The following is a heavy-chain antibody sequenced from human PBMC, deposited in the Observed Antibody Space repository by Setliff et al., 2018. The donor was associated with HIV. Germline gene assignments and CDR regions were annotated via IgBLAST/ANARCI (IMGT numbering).Heavy chain of an antibody. J-gene: IGHJ4*01. CDR1: DDSVSTFY. CDR2: IHHTGST. Sequence: PSETLSLTCTVSDDSVSTFYWNWIRQPPGKGLEWIGFIHHTGSTVSNPSLKSRVTILMDLSRNQLSLHLASVTTTDTAVYFCAPGEGVASTYYHYWGQGTQVTVSS. V-gene: IGHV4-59*02. D-gene: IGHD3-3*01. CDR3: APGEGVASTYYHY.